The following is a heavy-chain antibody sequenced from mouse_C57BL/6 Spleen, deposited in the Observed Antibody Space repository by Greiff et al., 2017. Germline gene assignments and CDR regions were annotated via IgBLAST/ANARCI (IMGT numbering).Heavy chain of an antibody. J-gene: IGHJ2*01. Sequence: QVQLQQSGAELMKPGASVKLSCKATGYTFTGYWIEWVKQRPGHGLEWIGELLPGSGSTNYNEKFKGKAPFTADTSSNTASMQLSSLTTEDSAIYYCARSPYYYGSSYYFDYWGQGTTLTVAS. CDR3: ARSPYYYGSSYYFDY. V-gene: IGHV1-9*01. D-gene: IGHD1-1*01. CDR1: GYTFTGYW. CDR2: LLPGSGST.